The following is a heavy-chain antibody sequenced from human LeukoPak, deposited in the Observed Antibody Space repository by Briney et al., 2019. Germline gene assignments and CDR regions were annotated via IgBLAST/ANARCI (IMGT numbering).Heavy chain of an antibody. D-gene: IGHD6-13*01. CDR2: INHSGST. CDR3: ARHAGIAGHFDY. J-gene: IGHJ4*02. CDR1: GGSFSGYY. V-gene: IGHV4-34*01. Sequence: SETLSLTCAVYGGSFSGYYWSWIRQPPGKGLEWIGEINHSGSTNYNPSLKSRVTISVDTSKNQFSLKLSSATAADTAVYYCARHAGIAGHFDYWGQGTLVTVSS.